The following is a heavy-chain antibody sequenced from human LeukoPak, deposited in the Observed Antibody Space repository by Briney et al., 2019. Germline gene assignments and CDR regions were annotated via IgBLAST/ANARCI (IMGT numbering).Heavy chain of an antibody. CDR1: GFTFDDYA. CDR2: ISWNSGSI. D-gene: IGHD2-21*02. J-gene: IGHJ4*02. Sequence: GGSLRLSCAASGFTFDDYAMHWVRQAPGKGLEWVSGISWNSGSIGYADSVKGRFTISRDNAKNSLYLQMNSLRAEDTAVYYCAKDRAIVVVTATDDYWGQGTLVTVSS. V-gene: IGHV3-9*01. CDR3: AKDRAIVVVTATDDY.